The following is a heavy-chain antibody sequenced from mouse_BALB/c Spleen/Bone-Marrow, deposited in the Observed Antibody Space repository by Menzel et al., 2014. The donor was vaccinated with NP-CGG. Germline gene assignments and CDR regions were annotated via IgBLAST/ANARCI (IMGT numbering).Heavy chain of an antibody. CDR3: ARNGNYGAWFAY. V-gene: IGHV14-3*02. CDR2: IDPANGNT. CDR1: GFNIKDTY. J-gene: IGHJ3*01. Sequence: VPLQQPGAELVKPGASVKLSCTASGFNIKDTYMHWVKQRPEQGLEWIGRIDPANGNTKYDPKFQGKATITADTSSNTAYLQLSSLTSEDTAVYYCARNGNYGAWFAYWGQGTLVTVSA. D-gene: IGHD2-1*01.